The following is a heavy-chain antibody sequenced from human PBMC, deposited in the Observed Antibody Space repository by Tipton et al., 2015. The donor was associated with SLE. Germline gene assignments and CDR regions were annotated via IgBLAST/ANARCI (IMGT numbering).Heavy chain of an antibody. V-gene: IGHV4-39*01. CDR3: ATRLYDYGDYGGYFDL. D-gene: IGHD4-17*01. J-gene: IGHJ2*01. Sequence: TLSLTCSVSRGSTRPSTSSWGWICQPPARGLGWIWSIYSDGAAYSNPSLKSRVTISVDTSKNQLSLKLRSVTAADAAVYYCATRLYDYGDYGGYFDLWGRGTLVAVS. CDR1: RGSTRPSTSS. CDR2: IYSDGAA.